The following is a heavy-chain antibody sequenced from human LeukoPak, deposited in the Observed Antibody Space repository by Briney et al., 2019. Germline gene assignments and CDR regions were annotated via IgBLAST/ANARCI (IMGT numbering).Heavy chain of an antibody. V-gene: IGHV3-9*01. J-gene: IGHJ3*01. D-gene: IGHD6-19*01. CDR3: AKAVAAPGAFDF. Sequence: PGRSLRPSCAASGFTFDESAMHWVRQVPGKGLEWVSGIGWDSKSIVYADSMKGRFTISRDNAKNSLYLQMNSLRAEDTALYYCAKAVAAPGAFDFWGRGTVVTVSS. CDR2: IGWDSKSI. CDR1: GFTFDESA.